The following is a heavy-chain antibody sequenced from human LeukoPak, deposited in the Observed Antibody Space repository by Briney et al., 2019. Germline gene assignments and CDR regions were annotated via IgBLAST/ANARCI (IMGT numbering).Heavy chain of an antibody. J-gene: IGHJ4*02. CDR2: ISSSGGTI. CDR1: GFTFSSYE. CDR3: ARDVAPIDY. Sequence: GGSLRLSCAASGFTFSSYEMNWVRQAPGKVLEWISYISSSGGTIYYADSVKGRFTISRDNAKNSLYLQMNSLRAEDTAVYYCARDVAPIDYWGQGTLVTVSS. V-gene: IGHV3-48*03.